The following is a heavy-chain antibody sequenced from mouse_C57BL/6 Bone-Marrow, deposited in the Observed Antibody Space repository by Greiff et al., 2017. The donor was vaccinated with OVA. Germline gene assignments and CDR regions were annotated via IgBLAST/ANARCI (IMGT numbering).Heavy chain of an antibody. J-gene: IGHJ4*01. CDR3: ARQITTVVAPYYYAMDY. V-gene: IGHV1-82*01. CDR2: IYPGDGDT. D-gene: IGHD1-1*01. CDR1: GYAFSSSW. Sequence: QVQLKQSGPELVKPGASVKISCKASGYAFSSSWMNWVKQRPGKGLEWIGRIYPGDGDTNYNGKFKGKATLTADKSSSTAYMQLSSLTSEDSAVYFCARQITTVVAPYYYAMDYWGQGTSVTVSS.